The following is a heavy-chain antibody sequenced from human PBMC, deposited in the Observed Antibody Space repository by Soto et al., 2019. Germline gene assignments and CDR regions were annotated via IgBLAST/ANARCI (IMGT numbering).Heavy chain of an antibody. D-gene: IGHD6-6*01. CDR3: ARVTGGAARPMNYFDY. J-gene: IGHJ4*02. V-gene: IGHV1-69*01. CDR1: GHSFTGYY. CDR2: IIPIFGTA. Sequence: QVQLVQSGAEVKKPGASVKVSCKTFGHSFTGYYMQWVRQAPGQGLEWMGGIIPIFGTANYAQKFQGRVTITADESTSTAYMELSSLRSEDTAVYYCARVTGGAARPMNYFDYWGQGTLVTVSS.